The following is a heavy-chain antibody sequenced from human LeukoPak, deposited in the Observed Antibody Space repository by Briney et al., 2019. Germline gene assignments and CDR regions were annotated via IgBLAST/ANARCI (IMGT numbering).Heavy chain of an antibody. V-gene: IGHV3-23*01. D-gene: IGHD1-26*01. CDR2: ISGSGGST. J-gene: IGHJ4*02. CDR3: VTEVSGSFPT. Sequence: PGGSLRLSCAASGFTFSSYAMSWVRQAPGKGLEWVSAISGSGGSTYYADSVKGRFTISRDNSKNTLYLQMNSLKNGDTAVYYCVTEVSGSFPTWGQGTLVTVSS. CDR1: GFTFSSYA.